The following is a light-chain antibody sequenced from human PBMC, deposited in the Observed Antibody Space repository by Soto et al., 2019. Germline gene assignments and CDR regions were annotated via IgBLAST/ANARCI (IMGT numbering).Light chain of an antibody. CDR1: QRVLYSSNNKHY. J-gene: IGKJ4*01. V-gene: IGKV4-1*01. CDR2: WQS. CDR3: QKYYSPPLT. Sequence: DIVMTQSPDSLAVSLGERATINCTSSQRVLYSSNNKHYVVCYQQRQVQPPKLLIYWQSIRESVVPDRFSGSGSGTAFTLIISSLQAEDVAVYFCQKYYSPPLTFGGGTTVEIK.